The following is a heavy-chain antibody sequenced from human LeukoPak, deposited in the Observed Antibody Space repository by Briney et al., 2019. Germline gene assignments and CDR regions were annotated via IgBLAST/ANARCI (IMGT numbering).Heavy chain of an antibody. V-gene: IGHV1-69*05. CDR1: GGTIINYA. Sequence: SVRVSCKASGGTIINYAINWVRQAPGQGLDWMGRIIPIFHRTNYAQKFQGRLTITTDESTRTAYMELSSLRSEDTAEYYCARDIPGSSGYFNDAFDIWGQGTMVTVSS. CDR3: ARDIPGSSGYFNDAFDI. J-gene: IGHJ3*02. CDR2: IIPIFHRT. D-gene: IGHD3-22*01.